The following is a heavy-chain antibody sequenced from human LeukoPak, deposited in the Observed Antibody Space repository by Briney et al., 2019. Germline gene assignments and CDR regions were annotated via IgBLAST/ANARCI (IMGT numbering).Heavy chain of an antibody. CDR3: ARGSMPGTGLPFDY. D-gene: IGHD3-9*01. Sequence: GGSLRLSCATSGFTIGKSDMAWVRQAPGKGLEWVSIVYTGGRTFHADSVKGRFTMSRDQSKNTVGLQMNSLRSEDAALYYCARGSMPGTGLPFDYWGQGTQVSVSS. CDR1: GFTIGKSD. CDR2: VYTGGRT. J-gene: IGHJ4*02. V-gene: IGHV3-53*05.